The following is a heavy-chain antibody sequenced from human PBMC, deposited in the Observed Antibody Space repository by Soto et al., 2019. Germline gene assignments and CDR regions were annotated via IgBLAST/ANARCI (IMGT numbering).Heavy chain of an antibody. Sequence: QVQLVESGGGVVQPGRSLRLSCAASGFTFSTYGMHWVRQAPGKGLEWVAVISYDGSNKYYADSVKGRFTISRDNSKNTMYLQMSSLRAEYTAVYYGAKGFSYRVIDYWGQGTLVTVSS. CDR3: AKGFSYRVIDY. J-gene: IGHJ4*02. CDR2: ISYDGSNK. D-gene: IGHD2-2*01. V-gene: IGHV3-30*18. CDR1: GFTFSTYG.